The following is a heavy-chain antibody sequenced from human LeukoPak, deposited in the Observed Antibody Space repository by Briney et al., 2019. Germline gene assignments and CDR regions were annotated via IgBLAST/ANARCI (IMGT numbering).Heavy chain of an antibody. V-gene: IGHV4-30-4*02. CDR1: GGSISSGDYY. J-gene: IGHJ3*02. CDR3: ARTTVDIVVVPAAMPPGTFDI. Sequence: SETLSLTCTVSGGSISSGDYYWSWIRQPPGKGLEWIGYIYYSGSTYYNPSLKSRVTISVDTSKNQFSLKLSSVTAADTAVYYCARTTVDIVVVPAAMPPGTFDIWGQGTMVTVSS. D-gene: IGHD2-2*03. CDR2: IYYSGST.